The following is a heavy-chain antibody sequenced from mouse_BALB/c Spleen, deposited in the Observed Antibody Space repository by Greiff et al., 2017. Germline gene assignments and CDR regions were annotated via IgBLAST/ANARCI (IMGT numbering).Heavy chain of an antibody. Sequence: QVQLQQSGAELVRPGTSVKVSCKASGYAFTNYLIEWVKQRPGQGLEWIGVINPGSGGTNYNEKFKGKATLTADKSSSTAYMQLSSLTSDDSAVYFCVTTLLRLRDYAMDYWGQGTSVTVSA. CDR3: VTTLLRLRDYAMDY. CDR2: INPGSGGT. CDR1: GYAFTNYL. V-gene: IGHV1-54*01. J-gene: IGHJ4*01. D-gene: IGHD1-2*01.